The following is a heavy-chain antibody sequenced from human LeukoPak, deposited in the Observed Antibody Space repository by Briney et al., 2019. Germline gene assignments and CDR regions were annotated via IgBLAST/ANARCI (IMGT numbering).Heavy chain of an antibody. Sequence: PGGSLRLSCAASGFTFDDYAMPWVRQAPGKGLEWVSGISWNSGGMGYADSVKGRFTISRDNAKNSLYLQMNSLRTEDTALYYCARGRWLSESPLDYWGQGTLVTVSS. V-gene: IGHV3-9*01. J-gene: IGHJ4*02. CDR3: ARGRWLSESPLDY. D-gene: IGHD3-16*01. CDR1: GFTFDDYA. CDR2: ISWNSGGM.